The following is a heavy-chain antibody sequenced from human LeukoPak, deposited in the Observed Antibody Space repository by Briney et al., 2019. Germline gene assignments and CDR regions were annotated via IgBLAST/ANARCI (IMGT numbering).Heavy chain of an antibody. CDR2: ISSSSSTI. CDR3: ARGVLRFLEWYYYYYGMDV. V-gene: IGHV3-48*02. J-gene: IGHJ6*02. Sequence: GGSLRLSCVASGFTFSSYSMNWVRQAPGKGLEWVSYISSSSSTIYYADFVKGRFTISRDNAKNSLYLQMNSLRDEDTAVYYCARGVLRFLEWYYYYYGMDVWGQGTTVTVSS. D-gene: IGHD3-3*01. CDR1: GFTFSSYS.